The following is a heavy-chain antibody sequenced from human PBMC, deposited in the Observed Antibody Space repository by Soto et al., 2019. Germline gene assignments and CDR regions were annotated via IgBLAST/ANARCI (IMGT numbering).Heavy chain of an antibody. CDR3: ARHEGGVELVRFGTTHYGMDV. V-gene: IGHV1-2*04. J-gene: IGHJ6*02. CDR2: INPNSGGT. D-gene: IGHD3-10*01. CDR1: GYTFTGYY. Sequence: ASVKVSCKASGYTFTGYYMHWVRQAPGQGLEWMGWINPNSGGTNYAQKFQGWVTMTRDTSISTAYMELSRLRSDDTAVYYCARHEGGVELVRFGTTHYGMDVWGQGTTVTVSS.